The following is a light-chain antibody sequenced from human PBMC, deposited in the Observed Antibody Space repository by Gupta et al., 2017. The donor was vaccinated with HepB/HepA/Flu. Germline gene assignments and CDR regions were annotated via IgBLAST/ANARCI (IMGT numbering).Light chain of an antibody. CDR1: SNNVGNQG. Sequence: QARLTQPPSLSQALRQTATLTGTRNSNNVGNQGAAWQQQPQGHPPKLLSYKNDYRPSGISERFSASKSGNSASLTISGLQPEDEAAYYCAAWDSSLSAQIFGGGTKLAVL. CDR2: KND. CDR3: AAWDSSLSAQI. J-gene: IGLJ2*01. V-gene: IGLV10-54*04.